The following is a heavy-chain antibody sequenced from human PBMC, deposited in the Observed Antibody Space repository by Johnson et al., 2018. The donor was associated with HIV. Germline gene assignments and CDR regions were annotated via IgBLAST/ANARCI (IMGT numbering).Heavy chain of an antibody. D-gene: IGHD4-23*01. CDR1: GFTFSSYW. J-gene: IGHJ3*02. CDR3: ARGLRRTTVGNDAFDI. V-gene: IGHV3-7*04. Sequence: MQLVESGGGLVQPGGSLRLSCAASGFTFSSYWMCWVRQAPGKGLEWVANIKQDGSEKYYVDSVKGRFTISRDNAKNSLYLQMNSLRAEDTAVYYCARGLRRTTVGNDAFDIWGQGTMVTVSS. CDR2: IKQDGSEK.